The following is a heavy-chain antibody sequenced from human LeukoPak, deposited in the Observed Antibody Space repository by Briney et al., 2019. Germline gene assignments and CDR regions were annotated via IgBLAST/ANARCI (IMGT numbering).Heavy chain of an antibody. D-gene: IGHD3-3*01. J-gene: IGHJ4*02. CDR3: ARDLRSGYQDY. CDR1: GFIFSDYG. Sequence: GGSLRLSCAASGFIFSDYGIYWVRQAPGKGLDWVALIYSDGSQKYYGASVRGRFTISRDDSRNLVYLQMNSLRVEDTALYYCARDLRSGYQDYWGQGTRVTVSS. CDR2: IYSDGSQK. V-gene: IGHV3-33*01.